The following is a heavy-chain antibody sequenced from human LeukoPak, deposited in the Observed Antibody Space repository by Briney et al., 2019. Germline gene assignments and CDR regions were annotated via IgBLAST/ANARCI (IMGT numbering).Heavy chain of an antibody. CDR2: ISSSDSTI. D-gene: IGHD3-22*01. J-gene: IGHJ4*02. CDR1: GFTFSSYE. Sequence: AGGSLRLSCAASGFTFSSYEMHWVRQPPGKGLEWVSYISSSDSTIYYADSVKGRFTISRDNAKKSLYLQMDSLRAEDTAVYYCARGKYDSSGYPLLGFDYWGQGTLVTVSS. V-gene: IGHV3-48*03. CDR3: ARGKYDSSGYPLLGFDY.